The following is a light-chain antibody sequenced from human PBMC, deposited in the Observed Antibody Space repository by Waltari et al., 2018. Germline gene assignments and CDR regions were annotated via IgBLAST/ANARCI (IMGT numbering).Light chain of an antibody. CDR2: MTS. V-gene: IGKV1-16*01. CDR3: QQGDTFPPT. CDR1: QGIGNN. Sequence: DIQMTQSPSSLSASVGDTITITCQTNQGIGNNLNWFRQKPGKAPELLIYMTSSLQNGIPCRFSGSGSGTDFTLTISSLQPEDFATYICQQGDTFPPTFGGGTKVE. J-gene: IGKJ4*01.